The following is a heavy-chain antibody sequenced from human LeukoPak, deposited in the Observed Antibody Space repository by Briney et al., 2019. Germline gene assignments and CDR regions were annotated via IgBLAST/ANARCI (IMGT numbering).Heavy chain of an antibody. CDR3: AKFMVRGVFDY. J-gene: IGHJ4*02. CDR1: GFTFTTYY. D-gene: IGHD3-10*01. Sequence: GGSLRLSCAASGFTFTTYYMSWVRQAPGKGLEWVANIKQDGSEMNYVDAVKGRFTISRDNAKSSLYLQMNSLRVEDTAVYYCAKFMVRGVFDYWGQGTLVTVSS. V-gene: IGHV3-7*03. CDR2: IKQDGSEM.